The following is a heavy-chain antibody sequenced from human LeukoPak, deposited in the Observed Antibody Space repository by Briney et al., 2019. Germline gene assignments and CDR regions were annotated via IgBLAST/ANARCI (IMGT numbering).Heavy chain of an antibody. CDR2: INHSGST. CDR3: ARGPYYDILTGYYSYNWFDP. J-gene: IGHJ5*02. D-gene: IGHD3-9*01. CDR1: GGSFSGYY. Sequence: SETLSLTCAVYGGSFSGYYWSWIRQPPGKGLERIGEINHSGSTNYNPSLKSRVTMSVDTSKNQFSLKLSSVTAADTAVYYCARGPYYDILTGYYSYNWFDPWGQGTLVTVSS. V-gene: IGHV4-34*01.